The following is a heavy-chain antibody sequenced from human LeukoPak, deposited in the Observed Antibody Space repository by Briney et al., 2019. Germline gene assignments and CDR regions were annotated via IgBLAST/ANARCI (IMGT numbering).Heavy chain of an antibody. J-gene: IGHJ4*02. CDR3: ARDGGYRGTSHLPYYFVY. D-gene: IGHD2-2*01. V-gene: IGHV3-21*01. CDR1: GFTFSSYS. CDR2: ISSSSYI. Sequence: GGSLRLSCAASGFTFSSYSMNWVRQAPGKGLEWVSSISSSSYIYYADSVKRRFTISRDNARNSLYLQMNSLRAEDTAVYYCARDGGYRGTSHLPYYFVYGGQGTLVTVSS.